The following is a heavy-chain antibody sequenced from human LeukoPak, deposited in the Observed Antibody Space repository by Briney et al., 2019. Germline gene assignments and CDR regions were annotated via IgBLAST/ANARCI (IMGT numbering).Heavy chain of an antibody. Sequence: GGSLRLSCAASGFTFIDYDMHWVRQVIGKGLEWVSAIGIRGDTHYSGSVKGRFTISRENAESSLDLQINSLRAEDTAVYYCARGGIQVSGIDEFDYWGQGTLVTVSS. D-gene: IGHD6-19*01. CDR1: GFTFIDYD. V-gene: IGHV3-13*01. CDR3: ARGGIQVSGIDEFDY. CDR2: IGIRGDT. J-gene: IGHJ4*02.